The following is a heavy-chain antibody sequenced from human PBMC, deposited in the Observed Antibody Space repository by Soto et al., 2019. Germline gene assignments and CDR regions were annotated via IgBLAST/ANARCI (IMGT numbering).Heavy chain of an antibody. J-gene: IGHJ5*02. CDR2: IYYSGST. CDR3: AREAYYDILTGWNWFDP. Sequence: QVQLQESGPGLVKPSQTLSLTCTVSGGSISSGGYYWSWIRQHPGKGLEWIGYIYYSGSTYYNPSLKIRVTISVDTSKIQFSLKLSSVTAADTAVYYCAREAYYDILTGWNWFDPWGQGTLVTVSS. D-gene: IGHD3-9*01. V-gene: IGHV4-31*03. CDR1: GGSISSGGYY.